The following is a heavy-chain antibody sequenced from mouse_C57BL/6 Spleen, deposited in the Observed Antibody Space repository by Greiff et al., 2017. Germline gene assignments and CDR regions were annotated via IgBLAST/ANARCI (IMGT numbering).Heavy chain of an antibody. D-gene: IGHD2-3*01. CDR1: GFNIKDYY. CDR2: IDPEDGET. J-gene: IGHJ2*01. Sequence: VQLQQSGAELVKPGASVKLSCTASGFNIKDYYMHWVKQRTEQGLEWIGRIDPEDGETKHAPKFQGKATITADTSSNTAYLQLSSLTSEDTAVYYCAINDYVDYWGQGTTLTVSS. CDR3: AINDYVDY. V-gene: IGHV14-2*01.